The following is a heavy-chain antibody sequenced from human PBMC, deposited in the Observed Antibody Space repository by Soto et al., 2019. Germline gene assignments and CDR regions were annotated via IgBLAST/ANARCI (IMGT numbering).Heavy chain of an antibody. CDR1: GFTVSNNY. CDR3: ARDGTYNWV. D-gene: IGHD1-1*01. V-gene: IGHV3-66*01. Sequence: ELQLVASGGGLVQPGGSLRLSCAASGFTVSNNYLRWVRQAPGKGLEWVSLIYSGGDTYYADSVKGRFTISRDNSKNTLYLQMNSRRDEDTAVYYCARDGTYNWVGGQGILVTVSS. J-gene: IGHJ4*02. CDR2: IYSGGDT.